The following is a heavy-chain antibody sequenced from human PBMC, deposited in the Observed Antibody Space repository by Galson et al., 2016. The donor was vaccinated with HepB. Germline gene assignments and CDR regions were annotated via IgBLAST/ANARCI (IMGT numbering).Heavy chain of an antibody. CDR2: INPSGGST. CDR3: AREDMVARYFDY. CDR1: GYTFPSYY. Sequence: SVKVSCKASGYTFPSYYMHWMRQAPGQGLEWTGIINPSGGSTSYAQKFQGRVTMTRDTSTSTVYMELSSLRSGDTAVYYCAREDMVARYFDYWGQGTLVTVSS. J-gene: IGHJ4*02. V-gene: IGHV1-46*01. D-gene: IGHD5-12*01.